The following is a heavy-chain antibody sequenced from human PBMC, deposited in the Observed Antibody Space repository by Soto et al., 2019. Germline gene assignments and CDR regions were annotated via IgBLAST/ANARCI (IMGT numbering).Heavy chain of an antibody. CDR1: GYTFTGYY. D-gene: IGHD3-10*01. J-gene: IGHJ4*02. CDR2: INPKTGDT. V-gene: IGHV1-2*02. CDR3: ARDNYGPLDF. Sequence: GASVKVSCKTSGYTFTGYYLNWVRQAPGRGLEWVGWINPKTGDTNNAQKFQGRVTMTTDTSTSTVYMELSSLRSDDTAVYYCARDNYGPLDFWGQGTLVTVSS.